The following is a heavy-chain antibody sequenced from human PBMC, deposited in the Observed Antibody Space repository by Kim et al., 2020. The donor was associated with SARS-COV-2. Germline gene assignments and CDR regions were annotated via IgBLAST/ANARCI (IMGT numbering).Heavy chain of an antibody. V-gene: IGHV1-46*01. D-gene: IGHD2-2*01. Sequence: ASVKVSCKASGYTFTSYYMHWVRQAPGKGLEWMGIINPSGGSTSYAQKFQGRVTMTRDTSTSTVYMELSSLRSEDTAVYYCASDSSTSWSWFDPWGQGTLVTVSS. CDR1: GYTFTSYY. J-gene: IGHJ5*02. CDR2: INPSGGST. CDR3: ASDSSTSWSWFDP.